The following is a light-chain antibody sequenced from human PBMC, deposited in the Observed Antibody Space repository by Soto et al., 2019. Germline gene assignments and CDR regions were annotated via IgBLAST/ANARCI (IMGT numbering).Light chain of an antibody. CDR2: EVS. CDR1: SSDVGGYNY. Sequence: QSALTQPPSASGSPGQSVTISCTGTSSDVGGYNYVSWYQQHPGKAPKLIIYEVSKRPSGVPDRFSGSKSGNMASLTVSGLQADDEADYYCSSYAGSNGVFGTGTKVTVL. V-gene: IGLV2-8*01. CDR3: SSYAGSNGV. J-gene: IGLJ1*01.